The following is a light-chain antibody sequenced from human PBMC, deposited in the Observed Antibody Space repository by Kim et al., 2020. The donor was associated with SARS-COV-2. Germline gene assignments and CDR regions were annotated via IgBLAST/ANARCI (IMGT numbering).Light chain of an antibody. J-gene: IGKJ1*01. Sequence: EIVLTQSPGTLSLSPGERVALSCRASQSVRSGYLAWFQQKPGQAPRLLMYGASTRATGIPDRFSGSGSGTDFTLTISRLEPEDFAVYYCQQYGSAPRTFGQGTKVDIK. V-gene: IGKV3-20*01. CDR2: GAS. CDR1: QSVRSGY. CDR3: QQYGSAPRT.